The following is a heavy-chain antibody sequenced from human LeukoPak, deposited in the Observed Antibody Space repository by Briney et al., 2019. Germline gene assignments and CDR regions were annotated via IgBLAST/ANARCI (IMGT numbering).Heavy chain of an antibody. V-gene: IGHV4-59*01. CDR1: GGSISTYY. D-gene: IGHD5-18*01. CDR3: SRGLGYSYGFYYFDY. Sequence: SETLSLTCTVSGGSISTYYWSWIRQPPGKGLEWIGYIYYSGSTNYNPSLKSRVTISVDTSKNQFSLKLNSVTAADTAVYYCSRGLGYSYGFYYFDYWDQGTLVTVSS. CDR2: IYYSGST. J-gene: IGHJ4*02.